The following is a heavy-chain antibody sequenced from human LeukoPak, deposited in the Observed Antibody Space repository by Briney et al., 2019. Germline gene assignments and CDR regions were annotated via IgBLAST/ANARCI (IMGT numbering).Heavy chain of an antibody. CDR1: GYTFTSYG. CDR3: ARDSPYYDILTGWLSDY. J-gene: IGHJ4*02. D-gene: IGHD3-9*01. V-gene: IGHV1-18*01. Sequence: GASVKVSCKASGYTFTSYGISWVRQAPGQGLEWMGWISAYNGNTNYAQKLQGRVTMTTDTSTSTAYMELRSLRSDDTAVYYCARDSPYYDILTGWLSDYWGQGTLVTVSS. CDR2: ISAYNGNT.